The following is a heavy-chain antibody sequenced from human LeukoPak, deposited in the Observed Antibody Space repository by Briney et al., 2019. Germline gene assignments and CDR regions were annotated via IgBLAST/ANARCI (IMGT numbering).Heavy chain of an antibody. CDR3: ARAAPAAMVRYYYYYYYMDV. CDR1: GGSISSYY. Sequence: SETLSLTCTVSGGSISSYYWSWIRQPAGKGLEWIGRIYTSGSTNYNPSLKSRVTMSVDTSKNQFSLKLSSVTAADTAVYYCARAAPAAMVRYYYYYYYMDVWGKGTTVTVSS. D-gene: IGHD3-10*01. CDR2: IYTSGST. V-gene: IGHV4-4*07. J-gene: IGHJ6*03.